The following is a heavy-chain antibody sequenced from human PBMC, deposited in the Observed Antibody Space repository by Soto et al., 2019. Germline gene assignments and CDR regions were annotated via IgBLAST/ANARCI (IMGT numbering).Heavy chain of an antibody. D-gene: IGHD6-19*01. V-gene: IGHV4-4*02. CDR2: IYHSGST. CDR3: ARDLGAVAGTFDY. Sequence: SETLSLTCAVSGGSISSSNWWSWVRQPPGKGPEWIGEIYHSGSTNYNPSLKSRVTISVDKSKNQFSLKLSSVTAADTAVYYCARDLGAVAGTFDYWGQGTLVTVSS. J-gene: IGHJ4*02. CDR1: GGSISSSNW.